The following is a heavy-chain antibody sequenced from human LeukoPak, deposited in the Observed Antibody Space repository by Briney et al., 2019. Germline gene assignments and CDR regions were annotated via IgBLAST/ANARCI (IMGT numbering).Heavy chain of an antibody. Sequence: GGSLRLSCAASGFTFSSYEMNWVRQAPGKGLEWVSAISGSGGSTYYADSVKGRFTISRDNSKSTLYLQMNSLRSEDTAVYYCAKTPNQITIFGVVIISPDYWGQGTLVTVSS. J-gene: IGHJ4*02. D-gene: IGHD3-3*01. CDR3: AKTPNQITIFGVVIISPDY. V-gene: IGHV3-23*01. CDR1: GFTFSSYE. CDR2: ISGSGGST.